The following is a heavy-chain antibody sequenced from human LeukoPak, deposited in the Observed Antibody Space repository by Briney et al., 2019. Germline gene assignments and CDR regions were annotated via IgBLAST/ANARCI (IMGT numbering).Heavy chain of an antibody. CDR3: ARVRYSKTTDY. CDR2: ISSSGSTI. V-gene: IGHV3-11*01. Sequence: GGSLRLSCAASGFTSSDYYMRWIRQAPGKGLEWVSYISSSGSTIYYADSVKGRFTISRDNAKNSLYLQMNSLRAEDTAVYYCARVRYSKTTDYWGQGTLVTVSS. D-gene: IGHD4-11*01. CDR1: GFTSSDYY. J-gene: IGHJ4*02.